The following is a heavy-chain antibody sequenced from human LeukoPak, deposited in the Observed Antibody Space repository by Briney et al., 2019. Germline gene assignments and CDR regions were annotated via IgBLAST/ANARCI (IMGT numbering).Heavy chain of an antibody. Sequence: NPGGSLRLSCAASGFTFSNAWMSWVRQAPGKGLEWVGRIKSKTDGGTTDYAATVKGRFTISRDDSKNTLYLQMNSLKTEDTAVYYCTTRDYDFWSGYYAYWGQGTLVTVSS. V-gene: IGHV3-15*01. CDR1: GFTFSNAW. D-gene: IGHD3-3*01. J-gene: IGHJ4*02. CDR2: IKSKTDGGTT. CDR3: TTRDYDFWSGYYAY.